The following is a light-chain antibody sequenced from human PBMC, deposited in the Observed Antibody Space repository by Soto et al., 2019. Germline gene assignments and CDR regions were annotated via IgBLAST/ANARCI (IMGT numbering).Light chain of an antibody. Sequence: DIQMTQSPSSLSASVGDRVTITCRASQSISSYLNWYQQKPGKAPKLLIYAASSLQSGVPSRFSGSGSGTDFTLTISSPQPEDFATYYCQQSYSTFWTFGQGPRWIS. CDR3: QQSYSTFWT. V-gene: IGKV1-39*01. J-gene: IGKJ1*01. CDR1: QSISSY. CDR2: AAS.